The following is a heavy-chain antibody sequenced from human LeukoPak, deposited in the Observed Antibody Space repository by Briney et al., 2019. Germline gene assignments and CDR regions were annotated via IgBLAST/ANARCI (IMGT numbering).Heavy chain of an antibody. D-gene: IGHD6-13*01. CDR3: AKTQLATFDY. J-gene: IGHJ4*02. V-gene: IGHV3-21*01. CDR2: ISSSSSYI. Sequence: GGSLRLSCAASGFTLSSYTMKWVRQAPGKGLEWVSSISSSSSYIYYTDSVKGRFTISRDDSKNTLYLQMNSLRADDTAVYYCAKTQLATFDYWGQGTLVTVSS. CDR1: GFTLSSYT.